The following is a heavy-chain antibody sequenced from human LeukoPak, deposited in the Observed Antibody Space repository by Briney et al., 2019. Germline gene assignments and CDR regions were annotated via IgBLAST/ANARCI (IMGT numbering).Heavy chain of an antibody. J-gene: IGHJ6*03. D-gene: IGHD2-15*01. CDR1: GYTFTGYY. Sequence: ASVKVSCKASGYTFTGYYMHWVRQAPGQGLEWMGWINPNSGGTNYAQKFQGRVTMTRDTSISTAYMGLSRLRSDDTAVYYCARLLCSGGSCYSTSYYYMDVWGKGTTVTVSS. V-gene: IGHV1-2*02. CDR3: ARLLCSGGSCYSTSYYYMDV. CDR2: INPNSGGT.